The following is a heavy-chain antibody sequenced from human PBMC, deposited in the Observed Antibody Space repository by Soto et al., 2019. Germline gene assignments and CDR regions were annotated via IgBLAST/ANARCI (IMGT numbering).Heavy chain of an antibody. CDR1: GGSIRSYY. CDR2: IYYSGST. Sequence: SETLSLTCTVSGGSIRSYYWSWIRQPPGKGLEWIGYIYYSGSTNYNPSLKSRVTISVDTSKNQFSLKLSSVTAADTAVYYCARGVIMYDILTGYFPELYFDYWGQGTLVTVS. CDR3: ARGVIMYDILTGYFPELYFDY. V-gene: IGHV4-59*01. D-gene: IGHD3-9*01. J-gene: IGHJ4*02.